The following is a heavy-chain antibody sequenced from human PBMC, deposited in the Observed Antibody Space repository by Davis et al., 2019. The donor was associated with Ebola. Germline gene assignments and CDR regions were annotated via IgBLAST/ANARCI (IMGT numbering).Heavy chain of an antibody. CDR2: IKQDGSEK. V-gene: IGHV3-7*01. Sequence: GESLKISCAASGFTFSRYWMSWVRQAPGKGLEWVANIKQDGSEKYYVDSVKGRFTISRDNAKNSLYLQMNSLRAEDTAVYYCARRIDYWGQGTLVTVSS. CDR3: ARRIDY. CDR1: GFTFSRYW. J-gene: IGHJ4*02.